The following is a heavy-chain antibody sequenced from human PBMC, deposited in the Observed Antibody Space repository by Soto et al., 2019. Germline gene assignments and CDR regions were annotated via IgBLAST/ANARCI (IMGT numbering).Heavy chain of an antibody. J-gene: IGHJ6*02. V-gene: IGHV3-23*01. Sequence: GGSLRLSCEASGFIFSTYSMTWVRQVPGKGLEWVAAVSPSGDSTYYADSLKGRLTISRDNSKNTVFLQMNSLSADDTGLYYCMKEPDVWG. CDR1: GFIFSTYS. CDR3: MKEPDV. CDR2: VSPSGDST.